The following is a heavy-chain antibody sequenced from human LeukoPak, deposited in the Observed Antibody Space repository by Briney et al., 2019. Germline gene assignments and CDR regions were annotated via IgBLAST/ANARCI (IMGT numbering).Heavy chain of an antibody. CDR2: INPNSGGT. V-gene: IGHV1-2*04. CDR3: ARDLGTDSSGYYPRGFDY. CDR1: GYTFTGYY. Sequence: GASVKVSCKVSGYTFTGYYMHWVRLAPGQGLECMGWINPNSGGTNYAQKFQGWVTMTRDTSISTAYMELSRLRSDDTAVYYCARDLGTDSSGYYPRGFDYWGQGTLDTVSS. D-gene: IGHD3-22*01. J-gene: IGHJ4*02.